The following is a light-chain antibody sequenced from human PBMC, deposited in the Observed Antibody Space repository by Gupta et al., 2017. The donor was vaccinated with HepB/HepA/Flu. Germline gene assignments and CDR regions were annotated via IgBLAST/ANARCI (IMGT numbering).Light chain of an antibody. CDR3: QQSCSIPYT. CDR2: AAS. J-gene: IGKJ2*01. V-gene: IGKV1-39*01. Sequence: DIQVTQSPSSLSASIGDRVTITCRTSQTISTYLNWYQQKPGKAPRLLIYAASNLQSGVPSRFSGSRSGTDFTLTISSLQFEDFATYYCQQSCSIPYTFGQGTKLEIK. CDR1: QTISTY.